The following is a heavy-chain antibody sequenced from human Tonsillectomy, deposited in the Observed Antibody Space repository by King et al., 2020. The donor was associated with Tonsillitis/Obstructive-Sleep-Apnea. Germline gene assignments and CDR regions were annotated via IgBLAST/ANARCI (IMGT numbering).Heavy chain of an antibody. J-gene: IGHJ3*02. CDR1: GGSFSGYY. CDR3: AREFLTTVMTDAFDI. V-gene: IGHV4-34*01. Sequence: VQLQQWGAGLLKPSETLSLTCAVSGGSFSGYYWSWIRQPPGKGLEWIGEINHSGSTNYNPSLKSRVTISVDTSKNQFSLKLSSVTAADPAVYYCAREFLTTVMTDAFDIWGQGTMVTVSS. D-gene: IGHD4-11*01. CDR2: INHSGST.